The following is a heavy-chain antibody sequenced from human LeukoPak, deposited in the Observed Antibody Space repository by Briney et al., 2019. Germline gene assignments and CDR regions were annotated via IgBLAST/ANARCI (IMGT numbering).Heavy chain of an antibody. Sequence: SGTLSLTCAVSGDSISSSNWWTWVRQPPGKGLEWIGEIYHSGNTNYNPSLKSRVTMSVDKSKNQFSLNLNSVTAADTAVYYCARMIAAAGTEYFDLWGRGTLVTVSS. CDR1: GDSISSSNW. D-gene: IGHD6-13*01. CDR3: ARMIAAAGTEYFDL. J-gene: IGHJ2*01. V-gene: IGHV4-4*02. CDR2: IYHSGNT.